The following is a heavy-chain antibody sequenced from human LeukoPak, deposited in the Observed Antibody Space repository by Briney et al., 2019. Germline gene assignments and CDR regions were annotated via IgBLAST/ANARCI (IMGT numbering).Heavy chain of an antibody. CDR2: INPRGGST. Sequence: GASVEVSCKASGYTFTNYYMHWVRQAPGQGLEWGGMINPRGGSTIYAQNFQGRVTMTRDTSTSTVYMEVSSLRAEDTAVYYCARDYSGRSQALDYWGQGTLVTVSS. D-gene: IGHD6-19*01. CDR1: GYTFTNYY. V-gene: IGHV1-46*01. CDR3: ARDYSGRSQALDY. J-gene: IGHJ4*02.